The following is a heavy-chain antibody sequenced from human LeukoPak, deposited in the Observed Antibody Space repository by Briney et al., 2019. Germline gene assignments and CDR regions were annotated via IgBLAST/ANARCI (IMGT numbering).Heavy chain of an antibody. J-gene: IGHJ4*02. D-gene: IGHD3-22*01. CDR2: ISGSGGST. V-gene: IGHV3-23*01. Sequence: GGTLRLSCAASGFTFSSYGMSWVRQAPGKGLEWVSAISGSGGSTYYADSVKGRFTISRDNSKNMLYLQMNSLRAEDTAVYYCAKTEYYYDSSGEDYWGQGTLVTVSS. CDR3: AKTEYYYDSSGEDY. CDR1: GFTFSSYG.